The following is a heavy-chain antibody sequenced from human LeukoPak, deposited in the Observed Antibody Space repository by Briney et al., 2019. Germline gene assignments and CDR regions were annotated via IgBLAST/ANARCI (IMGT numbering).Heavy chain of an antibody. V-gene: IGHV3-11*04. CDR1: GFTFSDYY. Sequence: GGSLRLSCAASGFTFSDYYMSWIRQAPGKGLEWVSYISSSGSTIYYADSVKGRFTISRDNAKNSLYLQMNSLRAEDTAVYYCVREYFYNSSGHGSFRYWGQGTLVTVSS. D-gene: IGHD3-22*01. CDR3: VREYFYNSSGHGSFRY. J-gene: IGHJ4*02. CDR2: ISSSGSTI.